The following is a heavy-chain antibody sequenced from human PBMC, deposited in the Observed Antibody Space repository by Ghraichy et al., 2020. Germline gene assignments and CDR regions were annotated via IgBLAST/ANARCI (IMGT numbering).Heavy chain of an antibody. CDR1: GFSFDSNA. V-gene: IGHV3-33*01. CDR3: ARGGLSARPDS. J-gene: IGHJ5*01. D-gene: IGHD6-6*01. Sequence: GGSLRLSCAASGFSFDSNAMGWVRQPPGKGLEWVAIIWYDGSNKYYGDSVKGRFTISRDNSKNTVYLQMNSLGPEDTGVYYCARGGLSARPDSWGQGTIVTVSP. CDR2: IWYDGSNK.